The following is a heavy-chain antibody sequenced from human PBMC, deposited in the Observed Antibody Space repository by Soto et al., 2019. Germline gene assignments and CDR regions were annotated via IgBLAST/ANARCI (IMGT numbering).Heavy chain of an antibody. Sequence: VQLLESGGGLVQPGGSLRLSCAASGFIFSNYAMTWVRQAPGEGLGWVSAISDSGGNTYYADSVKGRFTISRDNSKSTLYLQMNSLRAEDTAVYYCVKTVFWSGDHAFDDWGQGTKVTVSS. CDR1: GFIFSNYA. CDR2: ISDSGGNT. D-gene: IGHD3-3*01. CDR3: VKTVFWSGDHAFDD. V-gene: IGHV3-23*01. J-gene: IGHJ3*01.